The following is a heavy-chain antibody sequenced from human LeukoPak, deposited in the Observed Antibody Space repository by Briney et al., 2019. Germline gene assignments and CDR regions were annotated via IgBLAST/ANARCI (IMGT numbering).Heavy chain of an antibody. V-gene: IGHV3-23*01. Sequence: PGGSLRLSCAASGFTFSSYAMSWVRQAPGKGLEWVLAISGSGGSTYYADSVKGRFTISRDNSKNTLYLQMNSLRAEDTAVYYCAKDKAYCSGGSCYSGVGYYFDYWGQGTLVTVSS. CDR1: GFTFSSYA. J-gene: IGHJ4*02. CDR3: AKDKAYCSGGSCYSGVGYYFDY. CDR2: ISGSGGST. D-gene: IGHD2-15*01.